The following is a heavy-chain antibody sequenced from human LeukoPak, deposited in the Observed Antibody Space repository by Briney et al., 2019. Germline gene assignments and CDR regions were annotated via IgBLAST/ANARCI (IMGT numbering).Heavy chain of an antibody. CDR1: GFTFSSYW. J-gene: IGHJ3*01. Sequence: GGSLRLSCAASGFTFSSYWMSWIRQAPGKGLECVANGKEDGSEEYYVDSVKGRFSISRDNAKNSLYLQMNSMRAEDTAVYYCARDWLAGNPYHAFDLWGKGTMVTVSS. CDR2: GKEDGSEE. D-gene: IGHD3-22*01. CDR3: ARDWLAGNPYHAFDL. V-gene: IGHV3-7*01.